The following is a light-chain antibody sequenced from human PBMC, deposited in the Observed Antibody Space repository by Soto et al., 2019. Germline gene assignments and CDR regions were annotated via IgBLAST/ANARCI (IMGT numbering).Light chain of an antibody. V-gene: IGLV2-14*01. CDR1: SNDVGGYNY. CDR3: SSYKVSTMV. J-gene: IGLJ3*02. Sequence: QSVLTQPASVSGSPGQSITISCTGTSNDVGGYNYVSWYQQHPGIAPKLIIYDVSNRPSGVSIRFSGSKSGNTASLTISGLQAEDEADYYCSSYKVSTMVFGGGTPLTVL. CDR2: DVS.